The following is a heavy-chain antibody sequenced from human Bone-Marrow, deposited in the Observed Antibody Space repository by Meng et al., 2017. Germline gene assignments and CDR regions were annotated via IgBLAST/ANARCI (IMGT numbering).Heavy chain of an antibody. J-gene: IGHJ3*02. CDR1: GGSISSYY. CDR3: ARDGEYCSGGSCYSVPENDAFDI. Sequence: ETLSLTCTVSGGSISSYYWSWIRQPAGKGLEWIGRIYTSGSTNYNPSLKSRVTMSVDTSKNQFSLKLSSVTAADTAVYYCARDGEYCSGGSCYSVPENDAFDIWGQGTMVTVSS. CDR2: IYTSGST. V-gene: IGHV4-4*07. D-gene: IGHD2-15*01.